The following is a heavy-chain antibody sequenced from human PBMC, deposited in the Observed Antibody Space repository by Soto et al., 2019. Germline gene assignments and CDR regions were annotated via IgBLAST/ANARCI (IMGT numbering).Heavy chain of an antibody. CDR1: GGSFSGYY. CDR3: ARGRVDSKLVHGSGWFDP. Sequence: SENLSLTCAVYGGSFSGYYWSWIRQPPGKGLEWIGEINHSGSTNYNPSLKSRVTISVDTSKNQFSLKLSSVAAADTAVYYCARGRVDSKLVHGSGWFDPWGQRTLLTVFS. CDR2: INHSGST. D-gene: IGHD6-13*01. V-gene: IGHV4-34*01. J-gene: IGHJ5*02.